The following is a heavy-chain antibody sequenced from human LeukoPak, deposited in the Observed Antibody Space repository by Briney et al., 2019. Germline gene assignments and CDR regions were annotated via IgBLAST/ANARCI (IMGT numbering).Heavy chain of an antibody. CDR3: ARARNNYYGSGSLYYYYMDV. D-gene: IGHD3-10*01. CDR1: GGSISSGSYY. V-gene: IGHV4-61*02. Sequence: PSETLSLTCTVSGGSISSGSYYWSWIRQPAGKGLEWIGRIYTSGSTNYNPSLKSRVTISVDTSKNQFSLKLSSVTAADTAVYYCARARNNYYGSGSLYYYYMDVWGKGTTVTISS. J-gene: IGHJ6*03. CDR2: IYTSGST.